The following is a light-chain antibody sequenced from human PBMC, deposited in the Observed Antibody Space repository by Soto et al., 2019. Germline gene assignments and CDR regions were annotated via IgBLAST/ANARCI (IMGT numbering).Light chain of an antibody. V-gene: IGKV3-20*01. CDR2: GAS. J-gene: IGKJ3*01. CDR3: QQYGSSPWT. Sequence: EIVLTQSPGTLSLSPGERATLSCRASQSVSSNYLAWYQQKPGQAPRLLIYGASSRATGIPDRFSGSGSGTDFTLTISRLEPEDFVVYYCQQYGSSPWTFGPGTKVDIK. CDR1: QSVSSNY.